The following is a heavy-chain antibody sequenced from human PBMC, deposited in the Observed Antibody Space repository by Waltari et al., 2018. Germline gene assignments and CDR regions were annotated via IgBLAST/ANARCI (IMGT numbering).Heavy chain of an antibody. CDR2: ISGSGGST. V-gene: IGHV3-23*04. D-gene: IGHD2-21*01. CDR1: GFTFSSYA. J-gene: IGHJ4*02. Sequence: EVQLVESGGGLVQPGGSLRLSCAASGFTFSSYAMSWVRQAPGKGLEWVSAISGSGGSTYYADSVKGRFTISRDNPKNTLYLQMNSLRAEDTAVYYCAFLEGTVVVIATPFDYWGQGTLVTVSS. CDR3: AFLEGTVVVIATPFDY.